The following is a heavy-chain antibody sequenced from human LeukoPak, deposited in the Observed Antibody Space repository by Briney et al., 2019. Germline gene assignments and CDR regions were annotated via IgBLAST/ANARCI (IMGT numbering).Heavy chain of an antibody. CDR3: ARLNYYDSSGYYYGYRY. CDR1: GYTFTSYD. D-gene: IGHD3-22*01. Sequence: ASVKVSCKASGYTFTSYDINWVRQATGQGLEWMGWMNPNSGNTGYAQKFQGRVTMTRNTSRRTAYMELSSLRSEDTAVYYCARLNYYDSSGYYYGYRYWGQGTLVTVSS. J-gene: IGHJ4*02. V-gene: IGHV1-8*01. CDR2: MNPNSGNT.